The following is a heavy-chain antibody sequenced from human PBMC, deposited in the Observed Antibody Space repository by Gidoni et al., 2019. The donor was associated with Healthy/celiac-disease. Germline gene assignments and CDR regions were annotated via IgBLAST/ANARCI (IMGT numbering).Heavy chain of an antibody. CDR2: INHSGST. D-gene: IGHD3-22*01. CDR3: ARNLDYYDSSGYYYDDAFDI. Sequence: QVQLQQWGAGLLKPSETLSLTCAVYGGSFSGYYWSWIRQPPGKGLEWIGEINHSGSTNYNPSLKSRVTISVDTSKNQFSLKLSSVTAADTAVDYCARNLDYYDSSGYYYDDAFDIWGQGTMVTVSS. J-gene: IGHJ3*02. V-gene: IGHV4-34*01. CDR1: GGSFSGYY.